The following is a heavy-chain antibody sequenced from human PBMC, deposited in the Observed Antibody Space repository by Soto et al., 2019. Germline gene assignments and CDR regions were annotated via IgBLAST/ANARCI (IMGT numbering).Heavy chain of an antibody. CDR2: IYYSGST. CDR1: DGNIVSRDYC. J-gene: IGHJ5*02. D-gene: IGHD3-3*01. Sequence: SQPNSHTNTVSDGNIVSRDYCRSSNRQPPGKGLEWIGYIYYSGSTYYNPSLKSRVTISVDTSKNQFSLKLSSVTAADTAVYYCARVYDFPFGPWGQGTLVTVSS. CDR3: ARVYDFPFGP. V-gene: IGHV4-30-4*01.